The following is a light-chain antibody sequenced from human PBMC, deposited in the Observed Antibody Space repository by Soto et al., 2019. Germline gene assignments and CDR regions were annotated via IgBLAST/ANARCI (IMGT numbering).Light chain of an antibody. J-gene: IGLJ3*02. CDR2: DVS. CDR1: SSDVGGYNY. Sequence: QSALTQPRSVSGSPGQSVTISCTGTSSDVGGYNYVSWYQQHPGKAPKLVIYDVSKRPSGVPDRFSGSKSGNTASLTISGLQGEYEADYYCCSYAGTSLWVFGGGTQLTVL. V-gene: IGLV2-11*01. CDR3: CSYAGTSLWV.